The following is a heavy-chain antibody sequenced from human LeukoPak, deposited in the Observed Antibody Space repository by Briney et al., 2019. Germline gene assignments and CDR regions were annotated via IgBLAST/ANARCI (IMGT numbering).Heavy chain of an antibody. J-gene: IGHJ4*02. V-gene: IGHV3-23*01. CDR3: ARDLAAAVPDY. CDR1: GLTFSSYA. D-gene: IGHD6-13*01. CDR2: ISGSGGST. Sequence: LTGGSLRLSCAASGLTFSSYAMTWVRQAPGKGLEWVSVISGSGGSTYYADSVKGRFTISRDNSKNTLYLQMNSLRAEDTAVYYCARDLAAAVPDYWGQGTLVTVSS.